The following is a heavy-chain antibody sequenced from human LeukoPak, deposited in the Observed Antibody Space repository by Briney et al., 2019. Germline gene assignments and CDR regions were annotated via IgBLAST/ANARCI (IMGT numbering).Heavy chain of an antibody. CDR2: INPNSGGT. CDR1: GYAFTGYY. V-gene: IGHV1-2*02. D-gene: IGHD2-2*02. Sequence: ASVKVSCKASGYAFTGYYMHWVRQAPGQGLEWMGWINPNSGGTNYAQKFQGRVTMTRDTSISTAYMELSRLRSDDTAVYYCATDLLDLGYCSSTSCYNKGDYWGQGTLVTVSS. CDR3: ATDLLDLGYCSSTSCYNKGDY. J-gene: IGHJ4*02.